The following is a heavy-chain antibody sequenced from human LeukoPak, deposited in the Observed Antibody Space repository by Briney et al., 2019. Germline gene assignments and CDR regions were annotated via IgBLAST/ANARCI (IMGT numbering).Heavy chain of an antibody. V-gene: IGHV1-3*01. D-gene: IGHD4-23*01. CDR1: GYTFTSYD. CDR3: ARDAVVGTGIAFDV. CDR2: IIVGNGNT. Sequence: ASVTVSCMASGYTFTSYDMYWVRQAPGQRREWMGWIIVGNGNTKYSQKFQGRVIITTDTSASTVYMELSSLRSEDTAVYYCARDAVVGTGIAFDVWGQGTMVTVS. J-gene: IGHJ3*01.